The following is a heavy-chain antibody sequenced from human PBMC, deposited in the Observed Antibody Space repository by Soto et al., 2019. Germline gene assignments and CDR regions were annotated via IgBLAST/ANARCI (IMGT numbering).Heavy chain of an antibody. J-gene: IGHJ4*02. CDR2: IGTAGDT. CDR1: GFTFSSYD. V-gene: IGHV3-13*01. Sequence: GGSLRLSCAASGFTFSSYDMHWVRQATGKGLEWVSAIGTAGDTYYPGSVKGRFTISRENAKNSLYLQMNSLRAEDTAVYYCARRGPYGDYDYWGQGTLVTVSS. CDR3: ARRGPYGDYDY. D-gene: IGHD4-17*01.